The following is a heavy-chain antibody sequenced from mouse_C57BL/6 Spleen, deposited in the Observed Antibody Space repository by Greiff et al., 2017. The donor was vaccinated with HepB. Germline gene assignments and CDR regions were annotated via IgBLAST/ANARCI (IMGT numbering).Heavy chain of an antibody. V-gene: IGHV5-17*01. CDR1: GLTFSDYG. D-gene: IGHD2-2*01. CDR2: ISSGSSTI. J-gene: IGHJ3*01. Sequence: EVKLMESGGGLVKPGGSLKLSCAASGLTFSDYGMHWVRQAPEKGLEWVAYISSGSSTIYYADTVKGRFTISRDNAKNTLFLQMTSLRSEDTAMYYCARFYYGYDPFAYWGQGTLVTVSA. CDR3: ARFYYGYDPFAY.